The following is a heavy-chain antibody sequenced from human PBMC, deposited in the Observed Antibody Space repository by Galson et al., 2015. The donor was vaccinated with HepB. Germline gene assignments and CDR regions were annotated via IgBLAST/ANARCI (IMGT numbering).Heavy chain of an antibody. CDR3: ARVASGSYYFLGASWDY. V-gene: IGHV3-11*06. J-gene: IGHJ4*02. Sequence: SLRLSCAASGFTFSDYYMSWIRQAPGKGLEWLSYISSSSDYTNYVDSVKGRFTVSRDNAKNSLYLQMNSLRAEDTAVYYCARVASGSYYFLGASWDYWGQGTLVTVSS. D-gene: IGHD1-26*01. CDR1: GFTFSDYY. CDR2: ISSSSDYT.